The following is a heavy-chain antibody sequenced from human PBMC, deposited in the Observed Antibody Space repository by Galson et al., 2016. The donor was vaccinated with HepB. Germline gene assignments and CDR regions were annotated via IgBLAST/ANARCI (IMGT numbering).Heavy chain of an antibody. CDR2: IYSSGSS. CDR1: GGSISSGGFS. V-gene: IGHV4-30-2*05. CDR3: ARGSAFGGVDN. Sequence: TLSLTCAVSGGSISSGGFSWNWIRQPPGKGLQWIGYIYSSGSSYYNPSLKSRVTISVDTSKNQFSLKLNSVTAADTAVYYCARGSAFGGVDNWGQGTLVTVSS. J-gene: IGHJ4*02. D-gene: IGHD3-16*01.